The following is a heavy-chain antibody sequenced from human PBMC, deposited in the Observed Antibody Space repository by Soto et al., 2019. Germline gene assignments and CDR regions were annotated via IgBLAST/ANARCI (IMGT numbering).Heavy chain of an antibody. V-gene: IGHV4-39*01. CDR1: GDSSVSSSSYY. CDR2: IYYTGNT. CDR3: ASEVSSTDGMDV. J-gene: IGHJ6*02. Sequence: SETLSLTCTVSGDSSVSSSSYYWGWIRQPPGKGLEWIGSIYYTGNTFYSPSFRSRLTISVDTSKSQFSLKLRSVTAADTATYYCASEVSSTDGMDVWGQGTTVTVYS. D-gene: IGHD2-15*01.